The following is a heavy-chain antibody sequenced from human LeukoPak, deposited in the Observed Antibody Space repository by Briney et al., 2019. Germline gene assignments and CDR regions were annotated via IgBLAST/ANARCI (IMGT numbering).Heavy chain of an antibody. V-gene: IGHV5-51*01. CDR2: IYPGDSDT. D-gene: IGHD3-10*01. CDR3: ARHGELTPGYYYGMDV. CDR1: GYSFTSYW. Sequence: GESLRISCKGSGYSFTSYWIGWVRQMPGKGLEWMGIIYPGDSDTRYSPSIQGQVTISADKSISTAYLQWSSLKASDTAMYYCARHGELTPGYYYGMDVWGQGTTVTVSS. J-gene: IGHJ6*02.